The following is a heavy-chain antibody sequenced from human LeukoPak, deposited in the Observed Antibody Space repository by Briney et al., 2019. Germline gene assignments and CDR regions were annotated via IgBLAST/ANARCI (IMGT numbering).Heavy chain of an antibody. V-gene: IGHV7-4-1*02. CDR3: ARDSRYYDSSGYPAGEIDY. D-gene: IGHD3-22*01. CDR2: INTNTGNP. CDR1: GYTFTSYA. J-gene: IGHJ4*02. Sequence: ASVKVSCKASGYTFTSYAMNWVRQAPGQGLEWMGWINTNTGNPTYAQGFTGRFVFSLDTSVSTAYLQISSLKAEDTAVYYCARDSRYYDSSGYPAGEIDYWGQGTLVTVSS.